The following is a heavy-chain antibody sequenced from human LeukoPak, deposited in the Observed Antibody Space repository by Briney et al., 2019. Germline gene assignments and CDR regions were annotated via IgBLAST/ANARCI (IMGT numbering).Heavy chain of an antibody. V-gene: IGHV6-1*01. CDR3: ARDLTYYDILTGFQN. D-gene: IGHD3-9*01. J-gene: IGHJ4*02. CDR2: TYYRAKWYN. CDR1: GDSFSSNIAA. Sequence: SQTLSLTCAISGDSFSSNIAAWNWIRQSPSRGLEWLARTYYRAKWYNDYPVSVNSRITITPDTSTNQCSLQLDSVTPEDTAVYYCARDLTYYDILTGFQNWGQGTLVTVSS.